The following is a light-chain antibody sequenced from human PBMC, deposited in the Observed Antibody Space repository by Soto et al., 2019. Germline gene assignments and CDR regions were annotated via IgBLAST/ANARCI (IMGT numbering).Light chain of an antibody. V-gene: IGKV3-11*01. CDR3: QQRSTWPRALT. CDR2: DAS. CDR1: QSVNNL. J-gene: IGKJ4*01. Sequence: EIVLTQSPATLSLSPGERATLSCRASQSVNNLLAWYQQKPGQPPRPLIYDASNRATGIPARFSGSGSGTDFTLTISSLEPEDFAVYYCQQRSTWPRALTFGGGTKVDIK.